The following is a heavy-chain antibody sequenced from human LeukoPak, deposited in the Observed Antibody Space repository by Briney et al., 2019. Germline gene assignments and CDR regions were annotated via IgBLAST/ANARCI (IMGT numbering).Heavy chain of an antibody. J-gene: IGHJ4*02. D-gene: IGHD3-9*01. V-gene: IGHV1-2*02. CDR1: GYSFTAYY. CDR3: ARSPHILTGENFDY. CDR2: INPNSGGT. Sequence: EASVKVSCTASGYSFTAYYMHWVRQAPGQGLEWMGWINPNSGGTNYAQKFQGRVTMTRDTSITTAYMEMSRLRSDDTALYYCARSPHILTGENFDYWGQGTLVTVSS.